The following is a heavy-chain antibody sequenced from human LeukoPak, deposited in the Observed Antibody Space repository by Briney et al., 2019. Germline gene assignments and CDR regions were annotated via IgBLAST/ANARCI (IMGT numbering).Heavy chain of an antibody. V-gene: IGHV4-39*01. Sequence: SETLSLTCTVSGGSISSSSYYWGWIRQPPGKGLEWIGSIYYSGSTYYNPSFKSRATISVDTSKNRFSLNLSSVTAANTAVYYCARHYGYYYDSSGYSRFDDWGQGTLVTVSS. J-gene: IGHJ4*02. D-gene: IGHD3-22*01. CDR3: ARHYGYYYDSSGYSRFDD. CDR1: GGSISSSSYY. CDR2: IYYSGST.